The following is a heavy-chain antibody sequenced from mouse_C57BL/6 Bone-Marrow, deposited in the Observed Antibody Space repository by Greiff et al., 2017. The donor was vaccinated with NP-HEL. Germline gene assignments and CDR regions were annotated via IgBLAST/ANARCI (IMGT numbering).Heavy chain of an antibody. CDR1: GYTFTDYY. CDR2: INPNNGGT. CDR3: AREGYDYDYAMDY. J-gene: IGHJ4*01. Sequence: EVQLHQSGPELVKPGASVKISCKASGYTFTDYYMNWVKQSHGKSLEWIGDINPNNGGTSYNQKFKGKATLTVDKSSSTAYMELRSLTSEDSAVYYCAREGYDYDYAMDYWGQGTSVTVSS. V-gene: IGHV1-26*01. D-gene: IGHD2-4*01.